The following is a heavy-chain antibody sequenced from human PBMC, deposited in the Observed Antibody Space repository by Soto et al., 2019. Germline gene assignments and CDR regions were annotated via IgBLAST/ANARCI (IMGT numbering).Heavy chain of an antibody. CDR3: AGGQYYFDY. J-gene: IGHJ4*02. CDR1: GFPFSSYG. D-gene: IGHD2-15*01. CDR2: ISYDGSNK. V-gene: IGHV3-30*03. Sequence: QVQLVESGGGVVQPGRSLRLSCAASGFPFSSYGMHWVRQAPGKGLEWVAHISYDGSNKHYTDSVKGRFTISRNNSKNTLSLQVSSLRAEDTAVYYCAGGQYYFDYCGQGTRVSVSS.